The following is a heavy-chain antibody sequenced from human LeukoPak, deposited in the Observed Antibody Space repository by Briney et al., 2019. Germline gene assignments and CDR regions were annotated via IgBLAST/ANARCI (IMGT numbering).Heavy chain of an antibody. CDR3: ASLNSSSWYPGAFDI. V-gene: IGHV3-23*01. D-gene: IGHD6-13*01. CDR1: GFTFSSYA. CDR2: ISGSGGST. Sequence: PGGSLRLSCAASGFTFSSYAMSWVRQAPGKGLEWVSAISGSGGSTYYADSVKGRFTISRDNSKNTLYLQMNSLRAEDTAVYYCASLNSSSWYPGAFDIWGQGTMVTVSS. J-gene: IGHJ3*02.